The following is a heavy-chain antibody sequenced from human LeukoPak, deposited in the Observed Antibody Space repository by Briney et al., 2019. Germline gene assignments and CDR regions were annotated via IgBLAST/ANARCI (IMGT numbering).Heavy chain of an antibody. CDR3: AKDRALSYGSGSYSLDY. J-gene: IGHJ4*02. CDR1: GFTFSSYA. V-gene: IGHV3-23*01. D-gene: IGHD3-10*01. CDR2: ISGSGGNT. Sequence: PGGSLRLSCAASGFTFSSYAMSWVRQAPGKGLQWVSAISGSGGNTYYADSVKRRFTISRDNSKNTLYLQMNSLRAEDTAVYYCAKDRALSYGSGSYSLDYWGQGTLVTVSS.